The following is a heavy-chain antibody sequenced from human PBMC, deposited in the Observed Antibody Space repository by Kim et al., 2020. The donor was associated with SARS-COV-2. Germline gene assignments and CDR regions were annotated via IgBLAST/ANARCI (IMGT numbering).Heavy chain of an antibody. J-gene: IGHJ6*02. V-gene: IGHV3-30*04. CDR1: GFTFSSYA. Sequence: GGSLRLSCAASGFTFSSYAMHWVRQAPGKGLEWVAVISYDGSNKYYADSVKGRFTISRDNSKNTLYLQMNSLRAEDTAVYYCARDQWTWYFDWLSPQYYYYYYGMDVWGQGTTVTVSS. D-gene: IGHD3-9*01. CDR2: ISYDGSNK. CDR3: ARDQWTWYFDWLSPQYYYYYYGMDV.